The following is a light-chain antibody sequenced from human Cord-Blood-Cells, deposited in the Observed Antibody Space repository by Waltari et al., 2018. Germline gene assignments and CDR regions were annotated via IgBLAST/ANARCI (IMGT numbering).Light chain of an antibody. V-gene: IGLV2-23*01. CDR3: CSYAGSSTSVV. J-gene: IGLJ2*01. Sequence: QSALTQPASVSGSPGQSISISVTGPRRDVGSYNLVSWYQEHPGKAPKLMIYEGMKRPSGVSNRFSGSKSGNTASLTISELQAEDEADYYCCSYAGSSTSVVFGGGTKLTVL. CDR1: RRDVGSYNL. CDR2: EGM.